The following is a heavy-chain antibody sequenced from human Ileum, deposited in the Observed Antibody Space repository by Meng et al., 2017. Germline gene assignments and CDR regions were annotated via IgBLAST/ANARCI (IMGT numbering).Heavy chain of an antibody. CDR3: ARPTYYYDSSGYYYVGELDY. Sequence: GESLKISCAASGFTFSSYEMNWVRPAPGKGLEWVSDISSSGSTIYYADSVKGRFTISRDNAKNSLYLQMNSLRAEDTAVYYCARPTYYYDSSGYYYVGELDYWGQGTLVTVSS. CDR1: GFTFSSYE. D-gene: IGHD3-22*01. J-gene: IGHJ4*02. CDR2: ISSSGSTI. V-gene: IGHV3-48*03.